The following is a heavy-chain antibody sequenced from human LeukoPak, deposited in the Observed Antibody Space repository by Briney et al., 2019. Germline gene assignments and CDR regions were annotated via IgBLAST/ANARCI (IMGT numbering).Heavy chain of an antibody. CDR2: YVGGTT. J-gene: IGHJ4*02. V-gene: IGHV3-53*01. CDR1: GFTVRDSY. D-gene: IGHD6-13*01. Sequence: PGGSLRLSCAASGFTVRDSYMSWVRQAPGKRLEWLAFYVGGTTFYAASVKGRFTISRDNSKNTVYIQMNSLRAEDTAVYYCARGDSGSIAAAGSYDYWGQGTLVTVSS. CDR3: ARGDSGSIAAAGSYDY.